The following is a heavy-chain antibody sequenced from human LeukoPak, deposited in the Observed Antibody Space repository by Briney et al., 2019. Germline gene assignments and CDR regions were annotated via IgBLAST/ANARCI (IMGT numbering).Heavy chain of an antibody. CDR3: ARYDSSGYPFFTI. J-gene: IGHJ3*02. Sequence: PSETLSLTCAVYGGSFSGYYWSWIRQPPGKGLEWIGEINHSGSTNYNPSLKNRFPISVDTSMNHFSRKLCSVTAADTAVYYCARYDSSGYPFFTIWGQGTMVTVSS. CDR2: INHSGST. D-gene: IGHD3-22*01. CDR1: GGSFSGYY. V-gene: IGHV4-34*01.